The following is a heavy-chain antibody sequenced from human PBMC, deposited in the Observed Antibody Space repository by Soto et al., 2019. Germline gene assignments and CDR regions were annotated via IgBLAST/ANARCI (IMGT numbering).Heavy chain of an antibody. CDR3: ARDGYDYVQP. V-gene: IGHV3-21*01. J-gene: IGHJ1*01. CDR1: GFTFSSYA. D-gene: IGHD3-22*01. Sequence: GGSLRLSCAASGFTFSSYAMSWVRQAPGKGLEWVSSISSSSSYIYYADSVKGRFTISRDNAKNSLYLQMNSLRAEDTAVYYCARDGYDYVQPWGQGTLVTVSS. CDR2: ISSSSSYI.